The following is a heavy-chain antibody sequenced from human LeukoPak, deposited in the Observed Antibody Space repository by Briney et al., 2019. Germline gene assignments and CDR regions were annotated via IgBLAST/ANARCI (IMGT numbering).Heavy chain of an antibody. CDR1: GYTFTGYY. CDR2: INPNSGGT. Sequence: GASVKVSCKASGYTFTGYYMHWVRQAPGQGLEWMGWINPNSGGTNYAQKFQGRVTMTRDTSISTAYMELSRLRSDDTAVYYCARAVGDIVVVPAAFFDYWGQGTLVTVSS. D-gene: IGHD2-2*01. V-gene: IGHV1-2*02. J-gene: IGHJ4*02. CDR3: ARAVGDIVVVPAAFFDY.